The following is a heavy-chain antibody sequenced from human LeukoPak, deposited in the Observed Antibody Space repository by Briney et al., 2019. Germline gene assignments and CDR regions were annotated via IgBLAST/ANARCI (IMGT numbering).Heavy chain of an antibody. CDR1: GFTFSTYS. CDR3: ATDGRSSGWYGFDY. J-gene: IGHJ4*02. V-gene: IGHV3-21*01. Sequence: PGGSLRLSCAASGFTFSTYSMNWVRQAPGKRLEWVSSITSPVGRMYYADSLKGRITISRDNARSTLYLQMNSLRAEDTAVYYCATDGRSSGWYGFDYWGQGILVTVSS. CDR2: ITSPVGRM. D-gene: IGHD6-19*01.